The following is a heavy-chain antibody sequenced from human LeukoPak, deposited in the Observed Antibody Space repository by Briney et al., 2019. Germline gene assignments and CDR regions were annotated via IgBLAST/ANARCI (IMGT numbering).Heavy chain of an antibody. CDR3: ARDVEYYDILTGYYQRSGYFDY. J-gene: IGHJ4*02. Sequence: PGGSLRLSCAASGFTFSSYSMNWVRQAPGKGLEWVASMSSNSSYIYYADSVKGRFTISRDNAKNSLYLQMNSLRAEDTAVYYCARDVEYYDILTGYYQRSGYFDYWGQGTLVTVSS. D-gene: IGHD3-9*01. CDR2: MSSNSSYI. V-gene: IGHV3-21*01. CDR1: GFTFSSYS.